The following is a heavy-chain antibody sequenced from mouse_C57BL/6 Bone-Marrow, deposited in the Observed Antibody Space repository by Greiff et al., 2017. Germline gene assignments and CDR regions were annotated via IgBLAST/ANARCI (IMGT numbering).Heavy chain of an antibody. Sequence: QVQLQQSGAELVRPGASVKLSCKASGYTFTDYYINWVKQRPGQGLEWIARIYPGSGNTYYNEKFKGKATLTAEKSSSTAYMQLSSLTSEDSAVYFCARDGGYGSWFAYWGQGTLVTVSA. J-gene: IGHJ3*01. CDR1: GYTFTDYY. CDR3: ARDGGYGSWFAY. CDR2: IYPGSGNT. V-gene: IGHV1-76*01. D-gene: IGHD2-2*01.